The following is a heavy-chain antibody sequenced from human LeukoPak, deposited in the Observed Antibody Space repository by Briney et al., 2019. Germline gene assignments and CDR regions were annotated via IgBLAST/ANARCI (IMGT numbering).Heavy chain of an antibody. D-gene: IGHD4-17*01. J-gene: IGHJ3*02. CDR3: ATAGRGGDYVPDDGFDI. CDR2: IKSRTDGGTT. CDR1: GFTFSSYA. Sequence: PGGSLRLPCAASGFTFSSYAMSWVRQAPGRGLEWVGRIKSRTDGGTTDYAAPVKGRFTISREDSKSTLYLQMNSLKTEDTAMYYCATAGRGGDYVPDDGFDIWGQGTMVTVSS. V-gene: IGHV3-15*01.